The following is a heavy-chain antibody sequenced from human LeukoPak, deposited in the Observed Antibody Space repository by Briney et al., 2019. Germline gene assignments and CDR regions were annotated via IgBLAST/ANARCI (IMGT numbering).Heavy chain of an antibody. V-gene: IGHV3-21*01. CDR3: ARKDQGYSYGHDAFDI. D-gene: IGHD5-18*01. Sequence: GGSLRLSCAASGFTFSSYSMNWVRQAPGKGLEWVSSISSSSSYIYYADSVKGRFTISRDNAKNSLYLQMNSLRAEDTAVYYCARKDQGYSYGHDAFDIWSQGTMVTVSS. J-gene: IGHJ3*02. CDR2: ISSSSSYI. CDR1: GFTFSSYS.